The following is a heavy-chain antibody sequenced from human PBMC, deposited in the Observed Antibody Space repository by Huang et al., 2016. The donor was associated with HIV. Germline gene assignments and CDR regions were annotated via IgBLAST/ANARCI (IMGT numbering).Heavy chain of an antibody. V-gene: IGHV3-30*18. Sequence: QVQLVESGGGVVQPGRSLRLSCAAFGFTFYKFDMHWVRQAPGKGLEVVAIRSYDGSSKHHADSVKCRFTISIDNSKNTVYLQMNSLRVEDTAVYYCAKDGRGSGTYYDYFEYWGQGTLVTVSS. D-gene: IGHD1-26*01. CDR3: AKDGRGSGTYYDYFEY. J-gene: IGHJ4*02. CDR2: RSYDGSSK. CDR1: GFTFYKFD.